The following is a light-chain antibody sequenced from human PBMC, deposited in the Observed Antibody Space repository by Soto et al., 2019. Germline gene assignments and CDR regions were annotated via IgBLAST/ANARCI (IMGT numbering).Light chain of an antibody. Sequence: QSVLTQPPSASGTPGQRVTISCSGSSSNIGSNTVNWYQQLPGTAPKLLIYSNNQRPSGVPDRFSGSKSGTSASLAISGLHSEDEADYYCAAWDDSLNGFDVFGTGTKLTVL. CDR1: SSNIGSNT. J-gene: IGLJ1*01. CDR3: AAWDDSLNGFDV. CDR2: SNN. V-gene: IGLV1-44*01.